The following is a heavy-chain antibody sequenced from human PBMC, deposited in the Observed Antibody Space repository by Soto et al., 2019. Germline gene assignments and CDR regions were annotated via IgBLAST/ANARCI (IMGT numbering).Heavy chain of an antibody. CDR1: GFTFSSYS. V-gene: IGHV3-21*01. CDR3: ARDQHYDFWSGYYSSTAPHWFDP. Sequence: GGSLRLSCAASGFTFSSYSMNWVRQAPGKGLEWVSSISSSSSYIYYADSVKGRFTISRDNAKNSLYLQMNSLRAEDTAVYYCARDQHYDFWSGYYSSTAPHWFDPWGQGTLVTVSS. CDR2: ISSSSSYI. D-gene: IGHD3-3*01. J-gene: IGHJ5*02.